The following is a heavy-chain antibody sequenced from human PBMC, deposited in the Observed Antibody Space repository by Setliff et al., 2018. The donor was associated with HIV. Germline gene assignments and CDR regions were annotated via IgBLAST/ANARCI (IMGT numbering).Heavy chain of an antibody. CDR2: IFYSGST. Sequence: SETLSLTCTVSGGSISSYYWSWIRQPPGEGLEWIGYIFYSGSTNYNPSLKGRVTISLDTSKNQFSLKLTSVTAADTAVYYCASAGSGTRAPPRYWGQGTLVTVPQ. CDR1: GGSISSYY. CDR3: ASAGSGTRAPPRY. J-gene: IGHJ4*02. V-gene: IGHV4-59*01. D-gene: IGHD1-1*01.